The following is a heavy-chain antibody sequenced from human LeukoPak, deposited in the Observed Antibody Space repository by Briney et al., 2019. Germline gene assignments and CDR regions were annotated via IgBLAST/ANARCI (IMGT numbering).Heavy chain of an antibody. D-gene: IGHD2-8*02. CDR3: ATYRQVLLPFES. CDR1: GFTFDDYG. J-gene: IGHJ4*02. Sequence: GGSLRLSCAASGFTFDDYGMSWVRQAPGKGLEWVSSIFPGGGEIHYADSVRGRFTISRDNSKSTLSLQMNNLRAEDTAIYYCATYRQVLLPFESWGQGTLVTVSS. V-gene: IGHV3-20*04. CDR2: IFPGGGEI.